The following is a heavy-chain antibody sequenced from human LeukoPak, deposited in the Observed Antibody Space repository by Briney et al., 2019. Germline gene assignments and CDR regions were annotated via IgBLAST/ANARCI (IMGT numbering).Heavy chain of an antibody. CDR1: GFTFSSYW. CDR2: IKQDGSEK. Sequence: GGSLRLSCAASGFTFSSYWMSWVRQAPGKGLEWVANIKQDGSEKYYVDSVKGRFTISRDNAKSSLSLQMHSLTAEDTAVYYCARDRSSGFKNDFDYWGQGTLVTVSP. CDR3: ARDRSSGFKNDFDY. D-gene: IGHD6-19*01. V-gene: IGHV3-7*01. J-gene: IGHJ4*02.